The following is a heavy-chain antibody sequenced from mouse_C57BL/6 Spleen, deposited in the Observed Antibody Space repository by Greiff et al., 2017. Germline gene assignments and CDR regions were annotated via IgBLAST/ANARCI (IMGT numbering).Heavy chain of an antibody. J-gene: IGHJ1*03. CDR2: IYPRSGNT. V-gene: IGHV1-81*01. Sequence: QVQLQQSGAELARPGASVKLSCKASGYTFTSYWISWVKQRPGQGLEWIGEIYPRSGNTNYNEKFKSKATLTADKSSSTACMEHSNLTSEDSAVYVCERSRSYDEDFDVWGTGTTVTVSS. CDR3: ERSRSYDEDFDV. D-gene: IGHD2-12*01. CDR1: GYTFTSYW.